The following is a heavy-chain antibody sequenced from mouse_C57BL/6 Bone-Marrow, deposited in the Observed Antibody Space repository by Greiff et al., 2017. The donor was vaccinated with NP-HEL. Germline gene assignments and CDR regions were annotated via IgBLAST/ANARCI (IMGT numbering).Heavy chain of an antibody. Sequence: RVKPGASVKISCKASGYSFTDYNMNWVKQSNGKSLEWIGVINPNYGTTSYNQKFKGKATLTVDQSSSTAYMQLNSLTSEDSAVYYCARKVLWYPYWYFDVWGTGTTVTVSS. CDR3: ARKVLWYPYWYFDV. CDR1: GYSFTDYN. CDR2: INPNYGTT. D-gene: IGHD2-1*01. V-gene: IGHV1-39*01. J-gene: IGHJ1*03.